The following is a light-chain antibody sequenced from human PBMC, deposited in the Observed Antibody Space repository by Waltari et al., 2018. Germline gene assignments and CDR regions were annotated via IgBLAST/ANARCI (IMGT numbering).Light chain of an antibody. CDR2: GAS. Sequence: EIVLTQSPATLSLSPGERATLSCRASQSVGSYFAWYQQKPGQAPRLLIYGASNRATGIPARFSGSGSGTDFTLTISSLEPEDFAVYYCQQRGNWPSYTFGHGTKLEI. CDR1: QSVGSY. V-gene: IGKV3-11*01. J-gene: IGKJ2*01. CDR3: QQRGNWPSYT.